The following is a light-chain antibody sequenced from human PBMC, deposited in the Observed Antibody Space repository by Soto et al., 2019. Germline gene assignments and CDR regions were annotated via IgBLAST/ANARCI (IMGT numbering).Light chain of an antibody. J-gene: IGKJ4*01. CDR2: DAS. Sequence: DIKMTQSPSTLSASVGDRVTITCRASQSISSWLAWYQQKPGKAPKLLIYDASALESGVPSRFSGSGSGTEFTLTISSLQPDDFATYYCQQYNSYSLTFGGGT. CDR1: QSISSW. V-gene: IGKV1-5*01. CDR3: QQYNSYSLT.